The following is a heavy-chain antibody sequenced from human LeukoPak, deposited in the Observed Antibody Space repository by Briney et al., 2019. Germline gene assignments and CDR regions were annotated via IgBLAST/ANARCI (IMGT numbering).Heavy chain of an antibody. D-gene: IGHD3-9*01. J-gene: IGHJ4*02. V-gene: IGHV3-20*01. CDR1: GFTFDDYG. CDR3: ARGTGYDILTGPFDY. CDR2: INWDGGST. Sequence: GGSLRLSCAASGFTFDDYGVSWVRQAPGKGLEWVSGINWDGGSTGYADSVKGRFTISRDNAKNSLYLQMNSLRAEDTALYHCARGTGYDILTGPFDYWGQGTLVTVSS.